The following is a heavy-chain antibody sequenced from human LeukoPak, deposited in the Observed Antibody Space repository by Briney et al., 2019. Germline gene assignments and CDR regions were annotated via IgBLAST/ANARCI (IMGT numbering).Heavy chain of an antibody. J-gene: IGHJ5*02. CDR1: GYTFTSYD. D-gene: IGHD2-15*01. CDR3: ARAEKIYCSGGSCYLASYWFDP. CDR2: MNPSSGNT. V-gene: IGHV1-8*01. Sequence: ASVKVSFKASGYTFTSYDINWVRQATGQGLEWMGWMNPSSGNTGYAQKFQGRVTMTRNTSISTAYMELSSLRSEDTAVYYCARAEKIYCSGGSCYLASYWFDPWGQGTLVTVSS.